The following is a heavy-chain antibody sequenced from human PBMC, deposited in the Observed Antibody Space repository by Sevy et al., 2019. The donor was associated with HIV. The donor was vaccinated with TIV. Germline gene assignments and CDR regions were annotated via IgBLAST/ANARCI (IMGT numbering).Heavy chain of an antibody. CDR1: GLTLNNYA. CDR2: IKLNVENK. D-gene: IGHD4-17*01. V-gene: IGHV3-23*01. Sequence: GGALRLSCAASGLTLNNYAVSWVRQAPGKGLEWVSLIKLNVENKFYADSVKGRLTIYRDNFKNMLYPEMKSLSAEDTAVYYCVHNYGDYGRRNWGQGTLVTVSS. J-gene: IGHJ4*02. CDR3: VHNYGDYGRRN.